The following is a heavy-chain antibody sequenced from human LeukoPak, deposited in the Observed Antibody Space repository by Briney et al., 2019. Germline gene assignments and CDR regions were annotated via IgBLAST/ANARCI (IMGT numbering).Heavy chain of an antibody. CDR1: GGSFSGYS. CDR2: INHSGST. D-gene: IGHD3-10*01. V-gene: IGHV4-34*01. Sequence: SETLSLTCAVYGGSFSGYSWSWIRQPPGKGLEWIGEINHSGSTNYNPSLKSRVTISVGTSQNQFSLKLSSLTAADTAVYYCARGGEVVRGVIGLPYYYYMDVWGKGTTVTVSS. J-gene: IGHJ6*03. CDR3: ARGGEVVRGVIGLPYYYYMDV.